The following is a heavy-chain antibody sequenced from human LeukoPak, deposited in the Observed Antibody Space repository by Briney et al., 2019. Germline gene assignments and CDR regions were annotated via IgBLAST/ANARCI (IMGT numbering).Heavy chain of an antibody. J-gene: IGHJ4*02. Sequence: SETLSLTCTVSGGSISSYYWSWIRQPPGKGLEWIGYIYYSGSTNYNPSLKSRVTISVDTSKNQFSLKLSSVTAADTAVYYCARDSAAMVTDWGQGTLVTVSS. CDR1: GGSISSYY. CDR3: ARDSAAMVTD. V-gene: IGHV4-59*01. CDR2: IYYSGST. D-gene: IGHD5-18*01.